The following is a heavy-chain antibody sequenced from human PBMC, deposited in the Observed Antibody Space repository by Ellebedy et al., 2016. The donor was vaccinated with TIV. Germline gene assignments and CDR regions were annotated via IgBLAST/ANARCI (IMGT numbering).Heavy chain of an antibody. J-gene: IGHJ4*02. CDR2: IYPGDSDS. CDR3: ARLGSFSFDY. D-gene: IGHD3-16*01. Sequence: GESLKISCKGSGYSFTTSWIGWVRQMPGKGLAWIGIIYPGDSDSRYSPSFQGQVSISADKSISTAYLQWRSPKASDTAMYYCARLGSFSFDYWGQGTLVTVSP. CDR1: GYSFTTSW. V-gene: IGHV5-51*01.